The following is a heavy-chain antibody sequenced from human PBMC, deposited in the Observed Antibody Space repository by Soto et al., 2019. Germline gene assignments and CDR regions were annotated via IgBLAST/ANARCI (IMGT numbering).Heavy chain of an antibody. CDR1: GFSLSRYG. V-gene: IGHV3-33*06. CDR3: AKGVDAASYLNWFDP. J-gene: IGHJ5*02. Sequence: QVQVVESGGGVVQPGRSLRLSCEVSGFSLSRYGMHWVRQAPGKGLEWVAVIWYHGTTKNYADSVKGRFTISRDISKNTVYLQVDSQVVDDKAVYYCAKGVDAASYLNWFDPWGEGVMVTVSS. D-gene: IGHD5-18*01. CDR2: IWYHGTTK.